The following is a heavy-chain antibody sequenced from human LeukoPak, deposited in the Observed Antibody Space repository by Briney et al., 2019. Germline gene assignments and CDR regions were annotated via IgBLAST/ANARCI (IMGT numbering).Heavy chain of an antibody. Sequence: GGSLRLSCAASGFSFSSYGMHWGRQAPGKGVEWVAVISYEGSNEYYADSVKGRFTISRDNSKNTLYLQMTSLRAEDTAVYYCAKDGIRYYYDSSGYYGDYWGQGTLVTVSS. CDR2: ISYEGSNE. D-gene: IGHD3-22*01. J-gene: IGHJ4*02. CDR3: AKDGIRYYYDSSGYYGDY. CDR1: GFSFSSYG. V-gene: IGHV3-30*18.